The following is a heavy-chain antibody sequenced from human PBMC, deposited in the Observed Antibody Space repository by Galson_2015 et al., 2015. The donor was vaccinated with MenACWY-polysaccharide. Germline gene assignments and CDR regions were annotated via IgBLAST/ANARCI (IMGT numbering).Heavy chain of an antibody. J-gene: IGHJ2*01. Sequence: ETLSLTCTVSGGSISSYYWNWIRQPPGKGLEWVGYINYNGSTNHNPSLKSRVTMSVDTSKNQFSLNLTSVTDADAAVYYCARAIAVAGQRRDFDLWGRGTLVTVSS. V-gene: IGHV4-59*01. D-gene: IGHD6-19*01. CDR1: GGSISSYY. CDR3: ARAIAVAGQRRDFDL. CDR2: INYNGST.